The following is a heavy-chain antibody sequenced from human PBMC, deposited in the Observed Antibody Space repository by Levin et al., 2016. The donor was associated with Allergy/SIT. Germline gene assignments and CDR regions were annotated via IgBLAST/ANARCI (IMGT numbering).Heavy chain of an antibody. CDR1: GGTFSSYA. D-gene: IGHD6-6*01. J-gene: IGHJ5*02. Sequence: SVKVSCKASGGTFSSYAISWVRQAPGQGLEWMGGIIPIFGTANYAQKFQGRVTITANESTSTAYMELSSLRSEDTAVYYCARDSELGLELWYNWFDPWGQGTLVTVSS. CDR3: ARDSELGLELWYNWFDP. V-gene: IGHV1-69*13. CDR2: IIPIFGTA.